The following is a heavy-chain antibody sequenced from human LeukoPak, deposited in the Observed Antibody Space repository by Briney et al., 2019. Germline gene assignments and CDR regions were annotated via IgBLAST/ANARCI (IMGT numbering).Heavy chain of an antibody. Sequence: GGSLRLSCAASGFTFNTYAMSWVRQAPGKGLEWVSSISASGAGTYYADSVKGRFTISRDNSENTVYLQMNSLRAEDTAIYYCAKDWSGSDYFDYWGEGTLVTVSS. CDR2: ISASGAGT. CDR1: GFTFNTYA. V-gene: IGHV3-23*01. D-gene: IGHD1-14*01. CDR3: AKDWSGSDYFDY. J-gene: IGHJ4*02.